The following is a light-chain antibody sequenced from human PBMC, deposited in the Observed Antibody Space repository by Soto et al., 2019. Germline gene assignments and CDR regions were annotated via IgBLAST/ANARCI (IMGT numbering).Light chain of an antibody. CDR2: DAS. Sequence: DIQMTQSPFTLSASVGDIVTINFRASQSVTTRLAWHQHKPGKAPKVLIYDASNLETGVPSRFSGSGSGREFTLTISSLQPDDFATYYCQQYYDYPWTFGQGTKV. CDR3: QQYYDYPWT. J-gene: IGKJ1*01. CDR1: QSVTTR. V-gene: IGKV1-5*01.